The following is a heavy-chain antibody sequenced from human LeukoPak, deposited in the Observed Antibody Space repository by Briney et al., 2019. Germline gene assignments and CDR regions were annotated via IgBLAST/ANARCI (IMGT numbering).Heavy chain of an antibody. D-gene: IGHD3-22*01. CDR3: ARVRYYYDSSGSGYDAFDI. CDR1: GGSISGSSSY. CDR2: IYYSGST. V-gene: IGHV4-39*07. Sequence: SETLSLTCSVSGGSISGSSSYWGWIRQPPGKGLEWIGSIYYSGSTYDNPALKSRVTISVDTSKNQFSLKLSSVTAADTAVYYCARVRYYYDSSGSGYDAFDIWGQGTMVTVSS. J-gene: IGHJ3*02.